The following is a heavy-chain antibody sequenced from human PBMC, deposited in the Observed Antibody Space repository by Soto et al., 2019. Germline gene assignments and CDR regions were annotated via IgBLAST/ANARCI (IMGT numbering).Heavy chain of an antibody. CDR2: ITGTSNYM. D-gene: IGHD3-10*01. Sequence: QAQLVESGGGLVKPGGSLRLSCAVSGLTFSDHYISWIRQAPGKGLEWLSYITGTSNYMYYADSVKGRFTISRDNAKNSVFLQMDSLRAEDAALYYCATSKVPGSYWYFDLWGRGALVTVSS. CDR1: GLTFSDHY. V-gene: IGHV3-11*04. CDR3: ATSKVPGSYWYFDL. J-gene: IGHJ2*01.